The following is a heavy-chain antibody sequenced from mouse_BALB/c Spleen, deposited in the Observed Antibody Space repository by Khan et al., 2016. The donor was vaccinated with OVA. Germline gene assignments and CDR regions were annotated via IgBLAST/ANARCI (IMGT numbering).Heavy chain of an antibody. V-gene: IGHV3-2*02. CDR1: GYSITSDYA. CDR3: ARDGSRYNYAMDY. D-gene: IGHD2-3*01. J-gene: IGHJ4*01. CDR2: ISSSGST. Sequence: VQLKESGPGLVKPSQSLSLTCTVTGYSITSDYAWNWIRQPPGNKLEWMGFISSSGSTNYNPALKSRISITRDTSKNQFFLQLNSVTTEDTATYYCARDGSRYNYAMDYWGQGTSVTVSS.